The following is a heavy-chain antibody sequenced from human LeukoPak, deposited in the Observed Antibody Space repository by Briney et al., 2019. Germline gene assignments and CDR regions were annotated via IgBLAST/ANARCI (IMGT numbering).Heavy chain of an antibody. CDR2: ISAYNGNT. D-gene: IGHD2-15*01. Sequence: APVKVSCKASGYTFTSYGISWVRQAPGQGLEWMGWISAYNGNTNYAQKLQGRVTMTTDTSTSTAYMELRSLRSDDTAVYYCARVGNVAATPPVTFDPWGQGTLVTVSS. J-gene: IGHJ5*02. CDR3: ARVGNVAATPPVTFDP. V-gene: IGHV1-18*01. CDR1: GYTFTSYG.